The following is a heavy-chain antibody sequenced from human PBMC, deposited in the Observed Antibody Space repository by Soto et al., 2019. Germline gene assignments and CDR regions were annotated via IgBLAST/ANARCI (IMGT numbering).Heavy chain of an antibody. CDR3: VRDLDGSGSYYTDY. D-gene: IGHD3-10*01. CDR1: GYNFINYG. Sequence: QVHLVQSGVEVKKPGASVKVSCKASGYNFINYGITWVRQAPGQGLEWMGWIRVHNGNTNYAQKLQGRVTMTTDTSTSTAYMELRSLGSDDTAVYYCVRDLDGSGSYYTDYWGPGTLVTVSS. V-gene: IGHV1-18*01. J-gene: IGHJ4*02. CDR2: IRVHNGNT.